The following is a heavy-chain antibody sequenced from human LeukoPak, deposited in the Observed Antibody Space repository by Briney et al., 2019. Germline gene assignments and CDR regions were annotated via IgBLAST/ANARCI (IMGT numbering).Heavy chain of an antibody. D-gene: IGHD2-2*01. Sequence: PGGSLRLSCAASGFTFSSYAMSWVRQAPGKGLEWVSAISGSGGSTYYADSVKGRFTISRDNSKNTLYLQMSSLRAEDTAVYYCAKDLPIVVVPAAYFDYWGQGTLVTVSS. CDR3: AKDLPIVVVPAAYFDY. CDR1: GFTFSSYA. V-gene: IGHV3-23*01. J-gene: IGHJ4*02. CDR2: ISGSGGST.